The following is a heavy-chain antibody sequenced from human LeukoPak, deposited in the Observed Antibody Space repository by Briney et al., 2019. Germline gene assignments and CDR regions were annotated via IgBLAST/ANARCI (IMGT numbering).Heavy chain of an antibody. CDR2: ISAYNGNT. D-gene: IGHD6-13*01. CDR3: ARGYLAAAGTENGAFDI. V-gene: IGHV1-18*01. CDR1: GYTFTSYG. Sequence: ASVKVSCKASGYTFTSYGISWVRQAPGQGLEWMGWISAYNGNTNYAQKLQGRVTMTTDTSTSTAYMELRSLRSDDTAVYYCARGYLAAAGTENGAFDIWGQGTMVTVSS. J-gene: IGHJ3*02.